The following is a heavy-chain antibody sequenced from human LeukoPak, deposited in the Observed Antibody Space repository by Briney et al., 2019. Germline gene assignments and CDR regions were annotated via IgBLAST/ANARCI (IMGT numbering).Heavy chain of an antibody. CDR2: ISSSSSYI. CDR3: ARVLQKKHDAFDI. V-gene: IGHV3-21*01. D-gene: IGHD3-10*01. J-gene: IGHJ3*02. CDR1: GFTFSSYS. Sequence: GGSLRLSCAASGFTFSSYSMNWVRQAPGKGLEWVSSISSSSSYIYYADSVKGRFTISRDNAKNSLYLQMNSLRAADTAVYYCARVLQKKHDAFDIWGQGTMVTVSS.